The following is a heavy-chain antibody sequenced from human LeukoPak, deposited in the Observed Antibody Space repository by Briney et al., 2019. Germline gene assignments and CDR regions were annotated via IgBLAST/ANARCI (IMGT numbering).Heavy chain of an antibody. Sequence: RAGGSLRLSCAASGFTFSSYSMNWVRQAPGKGLEWVSGINWNGASTGYADSVRGRFTVSRDNAKNSLYLQMNSLRAEDTALYYCARAPGVGGKRMKNYNYYYYMDVWGKGTTVTVSS. CDR2: INWNGAST. CDR1: GFTFSSYS. V-gene: IGHV3-20*04. J-gene: IGHJ6*03. D-gene: IGHD1-26*01. CDR3: ARAPGVGGKRMKNYNYYYYMDV.